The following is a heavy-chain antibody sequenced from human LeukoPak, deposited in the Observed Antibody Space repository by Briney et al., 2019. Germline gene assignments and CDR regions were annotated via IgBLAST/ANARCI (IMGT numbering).Heavy chain of an antibody. Sequence: PGGSLRLSCAASGFTFSSYSMNWVRQAPGKGLEWVSSISSSSSYIYYADSVKGRFTISRDNAKNSLYLQMNSLRAEDTAVYYCARDRVFADGYSRFDLWGRGTPVTVSS. CDR1: GFTFSSYS. D-gene: IGHD5-24*01. J-gene: IGHJ2*01. V-gene: IGHV3-21*01. CDR3: ARDRVFADGYSRFDL. CDR2: ISSSSSYI.